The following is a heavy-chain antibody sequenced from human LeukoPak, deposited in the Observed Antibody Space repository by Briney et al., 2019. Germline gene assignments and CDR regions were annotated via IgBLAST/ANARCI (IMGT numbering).Heavy chain of an antibody. CDR2: ISPSGGIT. Sequence: GGSLRLSCAASGFTFSNDGMYWVRQAPGKGLERVSGISPSGGITSYADSVKGRFTISRDNSKNTVSLQMNSLRAEDTAVYYCATIVTGVWGQGTTVTVSS. CDR1: GFTFSNDG. CDR3: ATIVTGV. J-gene: IGHJ6*02. V-gene: IGHV3-23*01. D-gene: IGHD2-21*02.